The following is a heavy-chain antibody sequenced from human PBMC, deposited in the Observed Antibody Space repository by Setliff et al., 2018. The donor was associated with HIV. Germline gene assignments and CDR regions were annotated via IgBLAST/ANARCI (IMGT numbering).Heavy chain of an antibody. CDR3: ANMGGRYVGYFES. CDR2: IYYSGST. J-gene: IGHJ4*02. V-gene: IGHV4-39*01. D-gene: IGHD3-16*01. Sequence: PSETLSLTCTVSGDSIGSSSYYWAWIRQPPGKGLEWIGNIYYSGSTYYNPSLKTRVTISVDGSKNQFSLKLTSVSAADTAVYYCANMGGRYVGYFESWGQGTLVTVSS. CDR1: GDSIGSSSYY.